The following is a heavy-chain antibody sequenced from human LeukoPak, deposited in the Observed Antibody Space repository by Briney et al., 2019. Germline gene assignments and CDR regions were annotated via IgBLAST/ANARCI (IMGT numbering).Heavy chain of an antibody. J-gene: IGHJ3*02. Sequence: SETLSLTCTVSGGSISSSSYYWGWIRQPPGKGLEWIGEIYHSGSTNYNPSLKSRVTISVDKSKNQFSLKLSSVTAADTAVYYCARDPFHITMIGRAFDIWGQGTMVTVSS. CDR2: IYHSGST. V-gene: IGHV4-39*07. CDR1: GGSISSSSYY. D-gene: IGHD3-22*01. CDR3: ARDPFHITMIGRAFDI.